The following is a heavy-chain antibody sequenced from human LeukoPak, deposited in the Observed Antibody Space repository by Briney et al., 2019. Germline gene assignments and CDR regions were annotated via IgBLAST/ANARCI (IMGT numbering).Heavy chain of an antibody. V-gene: IGHV3-64*01. D-gene: IGHD5-12*01. CDR2: ISGNGGST. CDR3: ARGRWVATNQAYYFDD. J-gene: IGHJ4*02. CDR1: GFTFSDYA. Sequence: GGSLRLSCAASGFTFSDYAIHWVRHCPGKGLEYVSTISGNGGSTFYANSVKGRFTISRDNSKNTVYLQMGSLRAEDMAVYYCARGRWVATNQAYYFDDWGQGTLVTVSS.